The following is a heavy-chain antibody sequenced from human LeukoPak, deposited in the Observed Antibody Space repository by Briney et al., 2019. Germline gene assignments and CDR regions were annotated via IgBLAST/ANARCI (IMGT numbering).Heavy chain of an antibody. D-gene: IGHD3-10*01. Sequence: SETLSLTCTVSGGSISSYYWSWIRQPPGKGLEWIGNIYYSGSTNYNPSLKSRVTISVDTSKNQFSLKLSSVTAADTAVYYCARSRGYYGLFVPWGQGTMVTASS. CDR2: IYYSGST. V-gene: IGHV4-59*01. CDR1: GGSISSYY. CDR3: ARSRGYYGLFVP. J-gene: IGHJ3*01.